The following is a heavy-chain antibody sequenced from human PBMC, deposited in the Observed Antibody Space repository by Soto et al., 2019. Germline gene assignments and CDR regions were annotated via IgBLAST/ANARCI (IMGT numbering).Heavy chain of an antibody. J-gene: IGHJ3*02. CDR2: ISWNSGSI. V-gene: IGHV3-9*01. CDR1: GFTFDDYA. D-gene: IGHD5-12*01. CDR3: AKDGGGWLRAFDI. Sequence: EVQLVESGGGLVQPGRSLRLSCAASGFTFDDYAMHWVRQAPGKGLAWVSGISWNSGSIGYADSVKGRFTISRDTAKNSLYLQMNSLGAEDTALYYCAKDGGGWLRAFDIWGQGTMVTVSS.